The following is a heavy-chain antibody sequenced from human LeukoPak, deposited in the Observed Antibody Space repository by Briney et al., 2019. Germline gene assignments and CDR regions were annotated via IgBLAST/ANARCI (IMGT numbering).Heavy chain of an antibody. Sequence: GGSLRLSCAASGFTVSSNYMSWVRQAPGKGLEWVSVIYSGGSTYYADSVKGRFTISRDNSKNTLYLQMNSLRAEDTAVYYCARALVGARLYYYGMDVWGQGTTVTVSS. CDR1: GFTVSSNY. CDR2: IYSGGST. J-gene: IGHJ6*02. CDR3: ARALVGARLYYYGMDV. D-gene: IGHD1-26*01. V-gene: IGHV3-53*01.